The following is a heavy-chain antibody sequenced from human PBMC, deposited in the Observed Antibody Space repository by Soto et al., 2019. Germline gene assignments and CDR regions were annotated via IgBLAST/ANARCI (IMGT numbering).Heavy chain of an antibody. D-gene: IGHD3-3*01. CDR2: ISYDGSNK. Sequence: GGSLRLSCAASGFTFSSYGMHWVRQAPGKGLEWVAVISYDGSNKYYADSVKGRFTISRDNSKNTLYLQMNSLRAEDTAVYYCAKESGPPPRYMDVWGKGTTVTVSS. J-gene: IGHJ6*03. V-gene: IGHV3-30*18. CDR1: GFTFSSYG. CDR3: AKESGPPPRYMDV.